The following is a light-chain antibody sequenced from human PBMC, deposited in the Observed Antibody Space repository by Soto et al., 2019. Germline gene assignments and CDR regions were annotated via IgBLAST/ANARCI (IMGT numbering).Light chain of an antibody. V-gene: IGKV1-39*01. CDR1: QSISDY. CDR3: QQTFSHLLS. J-gene: IGKJ4*01. Sequence: IQMTQSPASLSASVGDRVTITCRASQSISDYLTWYQHKPGEAPEVLIYSASTLRSGVPSRFSGTGSGTEFILVIVSLHPEAVATNYCQQTFSHLLSFGGGTQVQI. CDR2: SAS.